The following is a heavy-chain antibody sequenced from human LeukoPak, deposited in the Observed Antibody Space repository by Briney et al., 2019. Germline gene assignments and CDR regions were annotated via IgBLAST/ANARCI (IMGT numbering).Heavy chain of an antibody. Sequence: SETLSLTCTVSGGSISSSSYYWGWIRQPPGKGLEWIGSIYYSGSTYYNPSLKSRVTISVDTSKNQFSLKLSSVTAADTAVYYCVRGGIVGTTARIPLFDHWGQGTLVTVSS. CDR2: IYYSGST. J-gene: IGHJ4*02. D-gene: IGHD1-26*01. CDR1: GGSISSSSYY. V-gene: IGHV4-39*07. CDR3: VRGGIVGTTARIPLFDH.